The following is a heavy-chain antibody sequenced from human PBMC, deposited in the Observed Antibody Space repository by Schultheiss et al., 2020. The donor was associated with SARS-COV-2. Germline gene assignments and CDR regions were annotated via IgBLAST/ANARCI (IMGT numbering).Heavy chain of an antibody. CDR3: ARDVASVDVGMVDY. V-gene: IGHV3-23*01. Sequence: GGSLRLSCAPSGFTFAGYALRWVRQAPGKGLEWVSGINNSGASTYYADSVKGRFTISKDNSKNTLYLQMNSLRAEDTAVYYCARDVASVDVGMVDYWGQGTLVTVSS. D-gene: IGHD5-18*01. J-gene: IGHJ4*02. CDR2: INNSGAST. CDR1: GFTFAGYA.